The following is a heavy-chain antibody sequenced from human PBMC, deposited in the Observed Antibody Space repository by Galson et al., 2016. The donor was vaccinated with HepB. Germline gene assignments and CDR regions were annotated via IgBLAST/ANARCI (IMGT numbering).Heavy chain of an antibody. D-gene: IGHD1-26*01. Sequence: SLRLSCAASGFTFSRFGMHWFRQAPGKGLEWVAVISYDETTKHYADSVKGRFTISRDNSKNTLYLQMHSLRAEDTAVYYCAKEGDWELIQLAFDYWGQGTLVTVAS. CDR2: ISYDETTK. CDR3: AKEGDWELIQLAFDY. J-gene: IGHJ4*02. CDR1: GFTFSRFG. V-gene: IGHV3-30*18.